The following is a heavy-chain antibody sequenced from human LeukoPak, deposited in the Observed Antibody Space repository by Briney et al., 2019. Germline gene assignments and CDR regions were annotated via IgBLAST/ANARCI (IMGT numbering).Heavy chain of an antibody. CDR3: ARDQDDYGDSMT. CDR1: GFTFTSYE. V-gene: IGHV3-48*03. CDR2: ISSSGSTI. J-gene: IGHJ4*02. D-gene: IGHD4-17*01. Sequence: PGGSLRLSCAAPGFTFTSYEMNWVRQAPGKGLEWVSYISSSGSTIYYADSVKGRFTISRDNSKNTLYLQMNSLRAEDTAVYYCARDQDDYGDSMTWGQGTLVTVSS.